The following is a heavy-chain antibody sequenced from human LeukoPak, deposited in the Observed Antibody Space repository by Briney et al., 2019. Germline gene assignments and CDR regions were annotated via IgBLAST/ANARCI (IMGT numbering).Heavy chain of an antibody. CDR1: GFTFSSYW. V-gene: IGHV3-7*01. D-gene: IGHD3-3*01. CDR2: IKQDGSEK. CDR3: AREGRTYYDFWSGYSYAFDI. Sequence: GGSLRLSCAASGFTFSSYWMSWVRQAPGTGLEWVANIKQDGSEKYYVDSVKGRFTISRGNAKNSLYLQMNSLRAEDTAVYYCAREGRTYYDFWSGYSYAFDIWGQGTMVTVSS. J-gene: IGHJ3*02.